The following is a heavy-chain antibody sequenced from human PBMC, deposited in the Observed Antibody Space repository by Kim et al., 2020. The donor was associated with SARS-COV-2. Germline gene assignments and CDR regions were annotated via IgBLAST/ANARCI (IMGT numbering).Heavy chain of an antibody. CDR1: GYSFTRHA. D-gene: IGHD2-15*01. CDR2: INAGDGDT. J-gene: IGHJ4*02. Sequence: ASVKVSCRPSGYSFTRHAMHWVRQVPGQRLEWMGWINAGDGDTKYSLKFRGRDTITSDTSASTAYMELSSLTSEDTALYYCARVPGYCSPGSCADYWGQGTLVTVSS. CDR3: ARVPGYCSPGSCADY. V-gene: IGHV1-3*01.